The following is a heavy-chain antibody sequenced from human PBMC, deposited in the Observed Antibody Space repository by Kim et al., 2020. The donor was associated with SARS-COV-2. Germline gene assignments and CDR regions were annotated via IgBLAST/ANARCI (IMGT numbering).Heavy chain of an antibody. Sequence: GGSLRLSCAASGFTFSSYSMNWVRQAPGKGLEWVSYISSSSSTIYYADSVKGRFTISRDNAKNSLYLQMNSLRAEDTAVYYCARDREIVVVPAAAHYYYGMDVWGQGTTVTVSS. CDR2: ISSSSSTI. V-gene: IGHV3-48*04. CDR3: ARDREIVVVPAAAHYYYGMDV. J-gene: IGHJ6*02. CDR1: GFTFSSYS. D-gene: IGHD2-2*01.